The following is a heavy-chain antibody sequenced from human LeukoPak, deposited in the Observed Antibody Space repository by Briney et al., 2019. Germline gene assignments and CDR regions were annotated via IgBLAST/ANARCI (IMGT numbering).Heavy chain of an antibody. V-gene: IGHV3-23*01. CDR2: ISGSGGST. Sequence: AGGSLRLSCIGTGFTFSSDAMGWVRQAPGKGLEWVSAISGSGGSTYYADSVKGRLTISRDNSKNTLYLQMNSLRAEDTAVYYCAKDLAGSGSYSFDYWGQGTLVTVSS. CDR1: GFTFSSDA. CDR3: AKDLAGSGSYSFDY. D-gene: IGHD1-26*01. J-gene: IGHJ4*02.